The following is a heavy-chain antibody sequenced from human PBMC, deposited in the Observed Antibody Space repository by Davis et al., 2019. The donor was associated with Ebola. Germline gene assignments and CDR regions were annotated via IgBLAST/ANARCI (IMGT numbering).Heavy chain of an antibody. V-gene: IGHV1-46*03. Sequence: ASVKVSCKVSGYTLSDLSMYWVRQAPGQGLEWMGMINPNDGRTIYAQKFQGRVTVTRDTSTTTVYMDLSSLRSEDTALYYCTTPGGQDSGYDVFDIWGQGTMVTVSS. J-gene: IGHJ3*02. CDR2: INPNDGRT. D-gene: IGHD5-12*01. CDR1: GYTLSDLS. CDR3: TTPGGQDSGYDVFDI.